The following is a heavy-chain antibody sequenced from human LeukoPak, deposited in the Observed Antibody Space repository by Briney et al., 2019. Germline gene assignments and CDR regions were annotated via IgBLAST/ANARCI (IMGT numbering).Heavy chain of an antibody. V-gene: IGHV3-21*01. J-gene: IGHJ4*02. Sequence: GGSLRLSCAASGFTFSSYSMNWVRQAPGKGLEWVSSISSISSYIYYADSVKGRFTISRDNAKNSLYLQMNSLRAEDTAVYYCARSTYYYDSSGQLFPYWGQGTLVTVSS. CDR3: ARSTYYYDSSGQLFPY. CDR2: ISSISSYI. CDR1: GFTFSSYS. D-gene: IGHD3-22*01.